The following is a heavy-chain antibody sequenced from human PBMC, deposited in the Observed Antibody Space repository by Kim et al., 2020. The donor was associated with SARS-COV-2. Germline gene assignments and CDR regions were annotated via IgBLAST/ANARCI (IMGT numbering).Heavy chain of an antibody. CDR2: ISGHNGNT. J-gene: IGHJ6*02. D-gene: IGHD3-10*01. Sequence: ASVKVSCKPTGYTFSNYGINWVRQAPGQGPEWMGWISGHNGNTKYSEKFQGRVSMTTDTSTTTVYLELRSLRSDDTAVYFCARDRDECPGDSGKTRYCFYYYHGLDVWGQGTTVTVSS. CDR1: GYTFSNYG. CDR3: ARDRDECPGDSGKTRYCFYYYHGLDV. V-gene: IGHV1-18*04.